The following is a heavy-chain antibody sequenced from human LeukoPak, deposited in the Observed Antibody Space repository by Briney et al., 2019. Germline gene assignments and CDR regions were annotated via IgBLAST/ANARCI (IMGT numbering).Heavy chain of an antibody. D-gene: IGHD5-18*01. J-gene: IGHJ1*01. V-gene: IGHV3-11*01. CDR1: GFTFSDYY. CDR3: ARVDTAMAQITSEYFQH. Sequence: AGGSLRLSCAASGFTFSDYYMSWIRQAPGKGLEWVSYISSSGSTIYYADSVKGRFTISRDNAKNSLYLQMNSLRAEDTAVYYCARVDTAMAQITSEYFQHWGQGTLVTVSS. CDR2: ISSSGSTI.